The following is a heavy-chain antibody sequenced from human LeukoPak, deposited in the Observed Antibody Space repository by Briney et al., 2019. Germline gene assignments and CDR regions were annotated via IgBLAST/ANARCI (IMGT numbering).Heavy chain of an antibody. CDR1: GGSISSSNW. D-gene: IGHD6-13*01. CDR3: ARGRVSSSTWYSTYYYYFYMDV. Sequence: SGTLSLTCAVSGGSISSSNWWTWVRQPPGKGLECIGVIYHSGSTNYNPSLKSRVTISVDNSENQFSLRLSSVTAADTAVYFCARGRVSSSTWYSTYYYYFYMDVWGKGTTVTVSS. CDR2: IYHSGST. V-gene: IGHV4-4*02. J-gene: IGHJ6*03.